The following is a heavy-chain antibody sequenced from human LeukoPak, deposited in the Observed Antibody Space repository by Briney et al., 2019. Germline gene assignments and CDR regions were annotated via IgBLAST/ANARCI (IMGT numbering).Heavy chain of an antibody. V-gene: IGHV3-48*04. CDR2: ISSSGSTI. D-gene: IGHD2-2*01. CDR1: GFTFSSYG. J-gene: IGHJ5*02. Sequence: GGSLRLSCAASGFTFSSYGMNWVRQAPGKGLEWVSYISSSGSTIYYADSVKGRFTISRDNAKNSLYLQMNSLRAEDTAVYYCARGPSWGSYLWGQGTLVTVSS. CDR3: ARGPSWGSYL.